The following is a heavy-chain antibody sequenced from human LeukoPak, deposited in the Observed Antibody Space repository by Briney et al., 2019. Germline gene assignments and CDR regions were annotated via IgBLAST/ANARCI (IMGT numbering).Heavy chain of an antibody. Sequence: GGSLRLSCAASGFALNGYSMNWVRQAPGKGLEWISYISGDSTNIFYADSVKGRFTTSRDNAKNSLYLQMNSLRAEDTAVYYCARDHYFGDSGYSRSLDYWGQGTLVTVSS. CDR2: ISGDSTNI. V-gene: IGHV3-48*01. CDR3: ARDHYFGDSGYSRSLDY. D-gene: IGHD3-10*01. J-gene: IGHJ4*02. CDR1: GFALNGYS.